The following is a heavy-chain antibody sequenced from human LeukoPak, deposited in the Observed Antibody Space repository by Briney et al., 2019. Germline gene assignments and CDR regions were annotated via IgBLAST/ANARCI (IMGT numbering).Heavy chain of an antibody. J-gene: IGHJ4*02. D-gene: IGHD3-9*01. CDR3: ARTYYDILTGYNPYFDY. CDR1: GFTFNTYT. Sequence: GGSLRLSCAASGFTFNTYTMNWVRQAPGKGLEWVSSITASSTAIYSADSVKGRFTISRDNAKNFLYLQMNSLRAEDTAVYYCARTYYDILTGYNPYFDYWGQGILVTVSS. CDR2: ITASSTAI. V-gene: IGHV3-21*01.